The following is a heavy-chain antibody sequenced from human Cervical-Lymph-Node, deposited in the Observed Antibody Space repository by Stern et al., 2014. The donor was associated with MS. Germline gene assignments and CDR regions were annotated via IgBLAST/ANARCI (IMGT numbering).Heavy chain of an antibody. Sequence: EVQLVESGGSLVQPGGSLGLSCAASGFTFSSYAMSWVRQAPGKGLEWVSAISGSGDSTYYADSVKGRFTISRDNSKNTLYLQMNSLRADDTAVYYCAKEGILVASFDYWGQGTLVTVSS. CDR3: AKEGILVASFDY. D-gene: IGHD6-19*01. V-gene: IGHV3-23*04. CDR1: GFTFSSYA. CDR2: ISGSGDST. J-gene: IGHJ4*02.